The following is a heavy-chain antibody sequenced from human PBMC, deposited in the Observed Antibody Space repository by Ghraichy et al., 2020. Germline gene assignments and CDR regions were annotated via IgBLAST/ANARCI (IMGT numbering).Heavy chain of an antibody. V-gene: IGHV4-34*01. D-gene: IGHD6-13*01. CDR2: INHSGST. CDR1: GGSFSGYY. Sequence: SETLSLTCAVYGGSFSGYYWSWIRQPPGKGLEWIGEINHSGSTNYNPSLKSRVTISVDTSKNQFSLKLSSVTAADTAVYYCARAGPYSRGTGSWFDPWGQGTLVTVSS. CDR3: ARAGPYSRGTGSWFDP. J-gene: IGHJ5*02.